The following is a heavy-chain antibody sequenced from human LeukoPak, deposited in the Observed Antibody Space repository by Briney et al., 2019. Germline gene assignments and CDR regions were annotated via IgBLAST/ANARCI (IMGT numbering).Heavy chain of an antibody. J-gene: IGHJ4*02. CDR3: ARVLKYDILTGYAMYYFDY. CDR2: IIPIFGTA. V-gene: IGHV1-69*13. Sequence: SVKVSCKASGGTFSSYAISWVRQAPGQGLEWMGGIIPIFGTANYAQKFQGRVTITADESTSTAYMELSSLRSEDTAVYYCARVLKYDILTGYAMYYFDYWGQGTLVTVSS. D-gene: IGHD3-9*01. CDR1: GGTFSSYA.